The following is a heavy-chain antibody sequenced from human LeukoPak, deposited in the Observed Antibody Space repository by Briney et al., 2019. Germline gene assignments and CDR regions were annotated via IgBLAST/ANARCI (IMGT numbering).Heavy chain of an antibody. J-gene: IGHJ6*03. CDR2: IYYSGST. Sequence: SETLSLTCTVSGGSISSYYWSWIRQPPGKGLEWIGYIYYSGSTNYNPSLKSRVTISVDTSKNQFSLKLSSVTAADTAVYYCARAAPDIVVVPAAPAYYYYMDVWGKGTTVTVSS. V-gene: IGHV4-59*01. D-gene: IGHD2-2*01. CDR1: GGSISSYY. CDR3: ARAAPDIVVVPAAPAYYYYMDV.